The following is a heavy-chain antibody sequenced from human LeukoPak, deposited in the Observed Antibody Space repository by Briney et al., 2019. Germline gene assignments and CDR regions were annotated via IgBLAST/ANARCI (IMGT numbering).Heavy chain of an antibody. V-gene: IGHV3-23*01. D-gene: IGHD6-13*01. CDR2: ITGSGGNT. CDR1: GFTFSSYS. Sequence: HPGGSLRLSCAASGFTFSSYSMNWVRQAPGKGLGWVSVITGSGGNTYYADSVKGRFTISKDNSKNTVYLQMSSLRVDDTAVYYCAKAASSSWPSYYYGMDVWGQGTTVTVSS. J-gene: IGHJ6*02. CDR3: AKAASSSWPSYYYGMDV.